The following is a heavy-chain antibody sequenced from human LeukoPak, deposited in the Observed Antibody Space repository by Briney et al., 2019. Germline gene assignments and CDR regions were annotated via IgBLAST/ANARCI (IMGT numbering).Heavy chain of an antibody. D-gene: IGHD3-22*01. V-gene: IGHV3-23*01. CDR2: ISGSGGST. Sequence: PGGSLRLSCAASGFTFSSYAMSWVRQAPGKGLEWVSAISGSGGSTYYADSVKGRFTISRDNSKNTLYLQMNSLRAEDTAVYYCARGLGDYYDTSDFYYAVAAHWGQGTLVTVSS. CDR3: ARGLGDYYDTSDFYYAVAAH. CDR1: GFTFSSYA. J-gene: IGHJ4*02.